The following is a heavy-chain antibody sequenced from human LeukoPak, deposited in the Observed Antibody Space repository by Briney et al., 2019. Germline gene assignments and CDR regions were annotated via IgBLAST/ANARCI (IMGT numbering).Heavy chain of an antibody. J-gene: IGHJ4*02. CDR1: GFTFSNYA. V-gene: IGHV3-23*01. D-gene: IGHD3-3*01. Sequence: GGSLRLSCAAYGFTFSNYAMSWVRQARGKGLEWVSAISSSADSTYYSDSVKGRFTISRDNSKNTLYLQMNSLRAEDTAVYYCAKDGKRFLEWLLYQYYFYYWCQGTLVTVAS. CDR3: AKDGKRFLEWLLYQYYFYY. CDR2: ISSSADST.